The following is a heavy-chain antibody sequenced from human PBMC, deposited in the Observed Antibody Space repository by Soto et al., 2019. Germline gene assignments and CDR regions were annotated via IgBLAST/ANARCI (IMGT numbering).Heavy chain of an antibody. CDR2: ISWNSGSI. Sequence: PGGSLRLSCAASGFTFDDYAMHWVRQAPGKGLEWVSGISWNSGSIGYADSVKGRFTISRDKAKNSLYLQMNSLRAEDTALYYCAKDMGWLHSYFDYWGQGTILTVYS. J-gene: IGHJ4*02. CDR3: AKDMGWLHSYFDY. CDR1: GFTFDDYA. D-gene: IGHD5-12*01. V-gene: IGHV3-9*01.